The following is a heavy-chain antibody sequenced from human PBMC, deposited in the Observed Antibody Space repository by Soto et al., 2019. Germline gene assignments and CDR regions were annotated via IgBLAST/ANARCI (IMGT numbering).Heavy chain of an antibody. CDR2: INIDGSST. CDR1: GFTFSNYW. CDR3: AKDLHYGASDF. Sequence: EVQLVESGGGLVHPGGSLRLSCAASGFTFSNYWMHWVRQVPGKGLEWVSRINIDGSSTGYAASVKGRFTISRDNAKSTLYVQMNSLRAEDTAVYYCAKDLHYGASDFWGQGTLVTVSS. D-gene: IGHD4-17*01. V-gene: IGHV3-74*01. J-gene: IGHJ4*02.